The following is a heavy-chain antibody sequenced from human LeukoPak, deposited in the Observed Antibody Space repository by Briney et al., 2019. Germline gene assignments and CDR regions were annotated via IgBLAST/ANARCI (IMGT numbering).Heavy chain of an antibody. J-gene: IGHJ4*02. Sequence: GASVKVSCKASGYTFTSYDINWVRQATGQGLEWMGWMNPNSGNTGYAQKFQGRVTMTRNTSISTAYMELRSLRSDDTAVYYCARVETCSTSCYSPEGYWGQGTLVTVSS. CDR3: ARVETCSTSCYSPEGY. D-gene: IGHD2-2*01. V-gene: IGHV1-8*01. CDR2: MNPNSGNT. CDR1: GYTFTSYD.